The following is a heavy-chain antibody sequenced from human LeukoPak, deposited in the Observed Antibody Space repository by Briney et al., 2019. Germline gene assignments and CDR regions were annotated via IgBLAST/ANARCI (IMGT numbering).Heavy chain of an antibody. D-gene: IGHD5-18*01. CDR3: ARLTYNSGRYHFDY. CDR2: IYYSESS. V-gene: IGHV4-39*01. Sequence: PSETLSLTCTVSGGSISSSDYYWSWIRQPPGKGLEWFGNIYYSESSYYNPSLKSRVTISVATSKNQFSLKLTSVTAADTAVYYCARLTYNSGRYHFDYWGQGTLVTVSS. J-gene: IGHJ4*02. CDR1: GGSISSSDYY.